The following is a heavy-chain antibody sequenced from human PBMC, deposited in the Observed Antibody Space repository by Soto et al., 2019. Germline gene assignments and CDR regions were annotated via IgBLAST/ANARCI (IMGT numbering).Heavy chain of an antibody. D-gene: IGHD2-2*01. Sequence: SQTLSLTCAISGDSVSSNSAAWNWIRQSPSRGLEWLGRTYYRSKWYNDYAVSVKSRITINPDTSKNQFSLKLNSVTPEDTAVYYCARDKIVVAETGEYYYYGMDVWGQGTTVTVSS. J-gene: IGHJ6*02. CDR3: ARDKIVVAETGEYYYYGMDV. CDR2: TYYRSKWYN. CDR1: GDSVSSNSAA. V-gene: IGHV6-1*01.